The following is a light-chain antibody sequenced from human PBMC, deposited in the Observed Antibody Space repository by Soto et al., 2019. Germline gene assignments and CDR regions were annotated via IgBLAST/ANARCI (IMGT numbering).Light chain of an antibody. CDR2: EVT. J-gene: IGLJ2*01. V-gene: IGLV2-11*01. CDR1: SSDIGSYNY. CDR3: SSYTTIKTVV. Sequence: QSALTQPPSVSGSPGQSVTISCTGTSSDIGSYNYVSWYQQHPGKVPKFMIYEVTKRPSGVPDRFSGSKSGNTASLTISGLQAEDEADYYCSSYTTIKTVVFGGGTKVTVL.